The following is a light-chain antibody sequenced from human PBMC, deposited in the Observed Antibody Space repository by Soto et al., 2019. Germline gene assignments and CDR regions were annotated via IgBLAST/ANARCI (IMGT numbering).Light chain of an antibody. V-gene: IGLV1-51*01. J-gene: IGLJ1*01. CDR2: DDS. CDR3: GSWDSSLSAYV. Sequence: QSVLTQPPSVSAAPGQKVTISCSGSSSNIGGNSVSWYQQLPGTAPKLLIYDDSKRPSGIPDRFSGSKSGTSATLGITGFHTGDEADYYCGSWDSSLSAYVFGTGTKVTVL. CDR1: SSNIGGNS.